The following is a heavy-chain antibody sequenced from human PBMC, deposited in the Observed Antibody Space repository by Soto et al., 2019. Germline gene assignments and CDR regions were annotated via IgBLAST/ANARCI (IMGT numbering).Heavy chain of an antibody. CDR1: GFTFSSYG. D-gene: IGHD6-6*01. J-gene: IGHJ4*02. CDR3: ARDYSSSSLDY. CDR2: IWYDGSNK. Sequence: GGSLRLSCAASGFTFSSYGMHWVRQAPGKGLEWVAVIWYDGSNKYYADSVKGRFTISRDNSKNTLYLQMNSLRAEDTAVYYCARDYSSSSLDYWGQGTLVTVSS. V-gene: IGHV3-33*01.